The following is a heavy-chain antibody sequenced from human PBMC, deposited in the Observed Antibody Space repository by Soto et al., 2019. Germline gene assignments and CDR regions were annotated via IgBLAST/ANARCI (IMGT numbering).Heavy chain of an antibody. CDR1: GFTFNTYA. CDR3: AKDGGMGTPGSWFDP. D-gene: IGHD3-10*01. CDR2: ISGGGGST. V-gene: IGHV3-23*01. J-gene: IGHJ5*02. Sequence: EVQLLESGGGLVQPGGSLRLSCAASGFTFNTYAMSWVRQAPGEGLEWVSAISGGGGSTNYADSVKGRFTVSRDNSKNTLYLQMNSLRVEDTAVYYCAKDGGMGTPGSWFDPWGQGTLVPVSS.